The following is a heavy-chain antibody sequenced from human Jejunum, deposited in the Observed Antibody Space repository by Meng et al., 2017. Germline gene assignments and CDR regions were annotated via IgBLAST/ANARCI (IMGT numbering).Heavy chain of an antibody. J-gene: IGHJ3*02. CDR2: INHRGST. CDR1: GGSFSGYY. Sequence: GSLRLSCGVYGGSFSGYYWNWIRQSPEKGLEWIGDINHRGSTNYNPSLKSRVSMSVDTSKNQFSLKLTSVTAADTAVYYCARSYFDSSDAFEIWGQGTKVTVSS. V-gene: IGHV4-34*01. D-gene: IGHD3-10*01. CDR3: ARSYFDSSDAFEI.